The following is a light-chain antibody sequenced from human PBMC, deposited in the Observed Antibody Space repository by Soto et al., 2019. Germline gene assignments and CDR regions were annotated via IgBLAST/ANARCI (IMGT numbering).Light chain of an antibody. V-gene: IGKV2-28*01. Sequence: VMAPSPLSLPVTPGAPASISCRSSQSLLHSNGNNYLEWYQQKPGQSPQLLIYMASNRAYGGPDRFSGSGSGTDYTLRISRVEAEDVVVDYCMQSLQSQYTFGGGTKVEIK. J-gene: IGKJ4*01. CDR3: MQSLQSQYT. CDR1: QSLLHSNGNNY. CDR2: MAS.